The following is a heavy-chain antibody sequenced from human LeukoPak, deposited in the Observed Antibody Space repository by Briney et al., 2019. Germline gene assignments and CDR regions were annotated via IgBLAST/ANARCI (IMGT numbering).Heavy chain of an antibody. CDR3: VRGDGYTSTRPFDY. CDR2: INPNIGDT. V-gene: IGHV1-2*02. CDR1: GYTFTGHY. Sequence: RASVKVSCKASGYTFTGHYLHWVRQAPGQGLEWMGWINPNIGDTNYAQKIQGRVTMTRDTSINTVYMELSRLISVDMAVYYCVRGDGYTSTRPFDYWGQGTPVTVSS. J-gene: IGHJ4*02. D-gene: IGHD2-2*02.